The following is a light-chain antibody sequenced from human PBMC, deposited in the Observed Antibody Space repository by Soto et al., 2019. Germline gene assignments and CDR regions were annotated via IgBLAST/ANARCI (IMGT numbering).Light chain of an antibody. Sequence: QSVLTQPRSVSGSPGQSVTISCTGTSSDVGGYNYVSWYQQHPGKAPKLMIYDVSKRPSGVPDRFSGSKSGNTASLTISGLQAEDEADYYCCSYAGSYKGLVFGGGTKLTVL. V-gene: IGLV2-11*01. CDR2: DVS. CDR1: SSDVGGYNY. CDR3: CSYAGSYKGLV. J-gene: IGLJ2*01.